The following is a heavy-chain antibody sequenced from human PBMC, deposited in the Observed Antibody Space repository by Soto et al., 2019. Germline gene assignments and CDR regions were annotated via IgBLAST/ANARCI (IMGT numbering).Heavy chain of an antibody. CDR3: ARVALRGYSMDAFDI. D-gene: IGHD5-18*01. J-gene: IGHJ3*02. V-gene: IGHV4-4*02. CDR1: GGSISSSNW. CDR2: IYHSGST. Sequence: SETLSLTCAVSGGSISSSNWWSWVRQPPGKGLEWIGEIYHSGSTNYNPSLKSRVTISVDKSKKQFSLKLSSVTAADTAVYYCARVALRGYSMDAFDIWGQGTMVTVSS.